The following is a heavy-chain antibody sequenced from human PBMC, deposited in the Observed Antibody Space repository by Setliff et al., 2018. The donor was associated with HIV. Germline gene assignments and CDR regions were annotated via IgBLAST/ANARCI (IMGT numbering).Heavy chain of an antibody. CDR2: SGNGGII. V-gene: IGHV3-23*01. D-gene: IGHD3-10*01. Sequence: GGSLRLSCEASGFPFSAYAFSWVRQAPGKGLEWVSTSGNGGIIVYTDSVKGRFTMSRDNSKNTRFLVLTSLRPEDTAVYYCAKVFAFGVDGFDIWGQGTMVTVSS. J-gene: IGHJ3*02. CDR3: AKVFAFGVDGFDI. CDR1: GFPFSAYA.